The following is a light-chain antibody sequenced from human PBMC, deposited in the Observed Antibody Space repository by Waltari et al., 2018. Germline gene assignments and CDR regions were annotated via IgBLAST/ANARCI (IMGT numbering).Light chain of an antibody. V-gene: IGLV2-23*01. CDR1: ISDVGSHNL. J-gene: IGLJ2*01. CDR2: GGN. CDR3: CSYAGSRTLI. Sequence: QSALTQPASVSGAPGQSITISCAGTISDVGSHNLVSWYQQHPGKAPKLVIYGGNKRPSGVSNRFSGSKSGNTASLTISGLQAEDESDYHCCSYAGSRTLIFGGGTKLTVL.